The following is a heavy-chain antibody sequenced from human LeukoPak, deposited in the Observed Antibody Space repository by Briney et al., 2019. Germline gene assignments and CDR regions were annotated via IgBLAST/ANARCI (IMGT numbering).Heavy chain of an antibody. CDR2: ISWNSGSI. D-gene: IGHD2-21*02. Sequence: GGSLRLSCAASGFTFDDYAMHWVRQAPGKGLEWVSGISWNSGSIGYADSVKGRFTISRDNAKNSLYLQMNSLRAEDTALDYCAKAIRGDCYSHFQHWGQGTLVTVSS. J-gene: IGHJ1*01. V-gene: IGHV3-9*01. CDR3: AKAIRGDCYSHFQH. CDR1: GFTFDDYA.